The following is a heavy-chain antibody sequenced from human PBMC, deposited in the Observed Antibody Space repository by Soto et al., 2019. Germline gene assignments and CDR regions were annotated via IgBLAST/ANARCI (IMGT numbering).Heavy chain of an antibody. D-gene: IGHD2-21*02. V-gene: IGHV3-74*01. CDR3: ARDHANSRGDCYRNLFDP. CDR1: GFTFRSHW. CDR2: INSDGGTT. J-gene: IGHJ5*02. Sequence: EVQLVESGGDLVQPGGSLRLVCAASGFTFRSHWMHWVRQAPGKGPVWVSRINSDGGTTNYADSVNGRFTISRDNAKNTLYLQMKSLRAEDTAVYYCARDHANSRGDCYRNLFDPWGQGTLVTVSS.